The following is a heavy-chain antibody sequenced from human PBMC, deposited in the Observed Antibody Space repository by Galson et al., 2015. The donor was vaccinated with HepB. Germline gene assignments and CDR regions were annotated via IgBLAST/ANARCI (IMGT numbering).Heavy chain of an antibody. CDR2: IKQDGSEK. V-gene: IGHV3-7*03. J-gene: IGHJ4*02. Sequence: SLRLSCAASGFTFSSYWMSWVRQAPGKGLEWVANIKQDGSEKYYVDSVKGRFTISRDNAKNSLYLQMNSLRAEDTAVYYCARDSGRYCSSTSCSRFDYWGQGTLVTVSS. CDR3: ARDSGRYCSSTSCSRFDY. CDR1: GFTFSSYW. D-gene: IGHD2-2*01.